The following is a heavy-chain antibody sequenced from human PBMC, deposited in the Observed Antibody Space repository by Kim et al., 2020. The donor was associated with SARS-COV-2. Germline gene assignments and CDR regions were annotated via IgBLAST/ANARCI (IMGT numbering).Heavy chain of an antibody. V-gene: IGHV3-23*01. CDR1: GFTFSSHG. CDR2: IDVGGDST. Sequence: GGSLRLSYAASGFTFSSHGMSWVRQAPGKGLEWVSAIDVGGDSTYYADSVKGRFTISRDNSKNTLYLQMNSLRAGDTAVYYCAKDSPVLTFWGQGILVTVSS. CDR3: AKDSPVLTF. J-gene: IGHJ4*02. D-gene: IGHD7-27*01.